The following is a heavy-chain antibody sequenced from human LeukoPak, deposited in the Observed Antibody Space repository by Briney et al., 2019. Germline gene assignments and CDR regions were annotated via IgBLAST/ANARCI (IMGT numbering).Heavy chain of an antibody. CDR1: DFIVSSNY. CDR3: ARGGSSSWYFDY. V-gene: IGHV3-53*04. J-gene: IGHJ4*02. CDR2: IHTGGST. D-gene: IGHD2-2*01. Sequence: GGSLRLSCAVSDFIVSSNYMSWVRQAPGKGLQWVSPIHTGGSTYYADSVKGRFTISRQNSKNTLYLQMNSLTLEDTAVYYCARGGSSSWYFDYWGQGTLVTVSS.